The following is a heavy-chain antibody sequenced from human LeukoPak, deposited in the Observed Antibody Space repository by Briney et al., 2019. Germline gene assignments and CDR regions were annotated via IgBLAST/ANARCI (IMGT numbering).Heavy chain of an antibody. D-gene: IGHD5-12*01. CDR1: GFTFSNAW. J-gene: IGHJ6*02. V-gene: IGHV3-15*01. CDR2: IKSKADGGTT. CDR3: TTGSGYDYYYYYGMDV. Sequence: GASDRLSCAASGFTFSNAWMSSVRHPPGKGLEWDGRIKSKADGGTTDYAAPVNGRFTISRDDSKNTLYLQMNRLKTEDTAVYYCTTGSGYDYYYYYGMDVWGQGTTVTVSS.